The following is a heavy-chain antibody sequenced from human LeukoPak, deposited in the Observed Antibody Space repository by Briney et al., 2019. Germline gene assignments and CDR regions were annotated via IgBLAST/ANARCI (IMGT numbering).Heavy chain of an antibody. Sequence: PGGSLRLSCAASGFTFSSYGMHWVRQAPGKGLEWVAFIRYDGSNKYYADSVKGRFTISRDNAKNSLYLQMNSLRAEDTAVYYCARVLIAGPMPPRYMDVWGKGTTVTVSS. CDR2: IRYDGSNK. J-gene: IGHJ6*03. CDR3: ARVLIAGPMPPRYMDV. V-gene: IGHV3-30*02. D-gene: IGHD2-2*01. CDR1: GFTFSSYG.